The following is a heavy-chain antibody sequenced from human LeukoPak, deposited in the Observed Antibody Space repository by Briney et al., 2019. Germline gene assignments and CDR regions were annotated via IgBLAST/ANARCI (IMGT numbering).Heavy chain of an antibody. J-gene: IGHJ5*02. CDR1: GFTFSSYA. V-gene: IGHV3-23*01. Sequence: GGSLRLSCAASGFTFSSYAMSWVRQAPGKGLEWVSTISDSGGNTYYADSVKGRFTISRDNSKNTLYLQMNSLRAEDTALYYCAKDGFRGDCIGGSCYPFDPWGQGTLVTVSS. CDR2: ISDSGGNT. D-gene: IGHD2-15*01. CDR3: AKDGFRGDCIGGSCYPFDP.